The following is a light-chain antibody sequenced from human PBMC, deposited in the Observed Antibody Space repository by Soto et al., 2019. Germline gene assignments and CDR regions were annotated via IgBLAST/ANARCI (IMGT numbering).Light chain of an antibody. J-gene: IGLJ2*01. CDR1: SSNIGSNT. Sequence: QSVLTQPPSASATPGQRVTISCSGGSSNIGSNTVNWYQQLPGTAPKLLIHSNNQRPSGVPDRFSGSKSGTSAPLAISGLQSEDEADYYCAAWDDSLNGVVFGGGTKVTVL. V-gene: IGLV1-44*01. CDR2: SNN. CDR3: AAWDDSLNGVV.